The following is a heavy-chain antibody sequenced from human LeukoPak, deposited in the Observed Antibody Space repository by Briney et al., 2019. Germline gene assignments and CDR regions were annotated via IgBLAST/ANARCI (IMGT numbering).Heavy chain of an antibody. CDR3: AKDVSITYYDFWSGYYPFDY. V-gene: IGHV3-23*01. CDR1: GFTFSSYA. D-gene: IGHD3-3*01. Sequence: GGSLRLSCAASGFTFSSYAMSWVRQAPGKGLEWVSAISGSGGSTYYADSVRGRFTISRDNSKNTLYLQMNSLRAEDTAVYYCAKDVSITYYDFWSGYYPFDYWGQGTLVTVSS. J-gene: IGHJ4*02. CDR2: ISGSGGST.